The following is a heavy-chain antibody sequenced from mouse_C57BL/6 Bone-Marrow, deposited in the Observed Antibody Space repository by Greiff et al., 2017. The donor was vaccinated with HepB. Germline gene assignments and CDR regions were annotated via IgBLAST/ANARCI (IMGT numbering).Heavy chain of an antibody. CDR1: GYTFTSYG. V-gene: IGHV1-81*01. CDR3: ARSLLWAMDY. CDR2: IYPRSGNT. D-gene: IGHD2-1*01. J-gene: IGHJ4*01. Sequence: VKLQESGAELARPGASVKLSCKASGYTFTSYGISWVKQRTGQGLEWIGEIYPRSGNTYYNEKFKGKATLTADKSSSTAYMELRSLTSEDSAVYVCARSLLWAMDYWGQGTSVTVSS.